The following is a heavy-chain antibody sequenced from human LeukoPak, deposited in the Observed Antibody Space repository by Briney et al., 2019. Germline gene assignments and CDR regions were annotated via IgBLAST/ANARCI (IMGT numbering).Heavy chain of an antibody. Sequence: GGSLRLSCAASGFTFSGSAMHWVRQASGKGLEWVGRIRSKANSYATAYAASVKGRFTISRDDSKNTAYLQMNSLKTEDTAVYYCTRPSNPKSFGPEYYFDYWGQGTLATVSS. CDR1: GFTFSGSA. J-gene: IGHJ4*02. V-gene: IGHV3-73*01. CDR2: IRSKANSYAT. D-gene: IGHD3-16*01. CDR3: TRPSNPKSFGPEYYFDY.